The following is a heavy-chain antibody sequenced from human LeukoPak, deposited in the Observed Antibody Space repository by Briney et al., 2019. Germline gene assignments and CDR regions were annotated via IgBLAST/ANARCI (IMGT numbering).Heavy chain of an antibody. Sequence: SETLSLTCTVYGGSFSGYYWSWIRQPPGKGLEWIGEINHSGSTNYNPSLKSRVTISVDTSKNQFSLKLRSVTAADTAVYSWARGRGYFDWRQAPTPPVNYFAYWGQAT. CDR2: INHSGST. D-gene: IGHD3-9*01. CDR1: GGSFSGYY. V-gene: IGHV4-34*01. J-gene: IGHJ4*02. CDR3: ARGRGYFDWRQAPTPPVNYFAY.